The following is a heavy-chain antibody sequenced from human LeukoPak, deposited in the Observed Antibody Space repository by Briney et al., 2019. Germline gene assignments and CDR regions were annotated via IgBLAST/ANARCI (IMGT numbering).Heavy chain of an antibody. CDR1: GYTLTSYY. CDR2: INPSGGST. J-gene: IGHJ4*02. D-gene: IGHD4-17*01. CDR3: ARGGLRPETLVDY. Sequence: ASVKVSRKASGYTLTSYYMHWVRQAPGQGLEWMGIINPSGGSTSYAQKFQGRVTLTRDTSTSTVYMELSSLRSEGTAVYYCARGGLRPETLVDYWGQGTLVTVSS. V-gene: IGHV1-46*01.